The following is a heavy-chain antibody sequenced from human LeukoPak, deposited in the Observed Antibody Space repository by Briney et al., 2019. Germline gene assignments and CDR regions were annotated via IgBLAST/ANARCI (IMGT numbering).Heavy chain of an antibody. CDR1: GGSISSYY. CDR2: IYTSGST. V-gene: IGHV4-4*07. D-gene: IGHD5-18*01. CDR3: ARDEYRYGGRTHPYYFDY. J-gene: IGHJ4*02. Sequence: PSETLSLTCTVSGGSISSYYWSWIRQPAGKGLEWIGRIYTSGSTNYNPSLKSRVTISVDTSKNEFSLKLTSVTAAGTAVYYCARDEYRYGGRTHPYYFDYWGQGTLVTVSS.